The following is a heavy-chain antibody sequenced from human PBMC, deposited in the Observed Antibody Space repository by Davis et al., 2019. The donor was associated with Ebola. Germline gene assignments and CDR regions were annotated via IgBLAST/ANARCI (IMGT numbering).Heavy chain of an antibody. D-gene: IGHD3-3*01. CDR2: IKSKADGGTT. J-gene: IGHJ3*02. V-gene: IGHV3-15*01. CDR1: GFPFSSYA. Sequence: GESLKIPCAASGFPFSSYAMHWVRQAPGKGLEWVGRIKSKADGGTTDYAAPVKGRFHVSRDDSKNKLFLQIDSLKTEDTAVYYCLTEPSHTRGRFLDSNTFDIWGQGTMVTVSS. CDR3: LTEPSHTRGRFLDSNTFDI.